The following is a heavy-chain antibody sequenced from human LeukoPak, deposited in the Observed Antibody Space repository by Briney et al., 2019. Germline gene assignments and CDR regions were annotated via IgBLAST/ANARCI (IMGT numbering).Heavy chain of an antibody. V-gene: IGHV4-59*01. Sequence: KPSETLSLTCTVSGVFITSYYWSWIRQPPGKGLEWIGYIYYSGSTNHNPSLKSRVTISVDTSKNQFSLKLSSVTAADTAVYYCARTHELRYCSSTSCYPGEWGQGTLVTVSS. CDR1: GVFITSYY. CDR2: IYYSGST. CDR3: ARTHELRYCSSTSCYPGE. D-gene: IGHD2-2*01. J-gene: IGHJ4*02.